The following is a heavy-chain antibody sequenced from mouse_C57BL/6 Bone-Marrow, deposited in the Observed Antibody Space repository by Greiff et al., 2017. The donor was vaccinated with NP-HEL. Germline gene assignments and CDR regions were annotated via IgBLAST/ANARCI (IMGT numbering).Heavy chain of an antibody. Sequence: QVQLQQPGAELVMPGASVKLSCKASGYTFTSYWMHWVKQRPGQGLEWIGEIDPSDSYTNYNQKFKGKSTLTVDKSSSTAYMQLSSLTSEDSAVYDCARSGYPYYAMDYWGQGTSVTVSS. J-gene: IGHJ4*01. V-gene: IGHV1-69*01. CDR2: IDPSDSYT. CDR1: GYTFTSYW. CDR3: ARSGYPYYAMDY. D-gene: IGHD2-2*01.